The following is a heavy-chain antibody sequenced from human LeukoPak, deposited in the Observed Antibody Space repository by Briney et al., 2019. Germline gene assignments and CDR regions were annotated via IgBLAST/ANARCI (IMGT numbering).Heavy chain of an antibody. CDR3: AKAGTWIQLWSYGMDV. V-gene: IGHV3-30*18. CDR2: ISYDGSNK. J-gene: IGHJ6*02. Sequence: GGSLRLSCAASGFTFSSYGMHWVRQAPGKGLEWVAVISYDGSNKYYADSVKGRFTISRDNSKNTLYLQMNSLRAEETAVYYCAKAGTWIQLWSYGMDVWGQGTTVTVSS. D-gene: IGHD5-18*01. CDR1: GFTFSSYG.